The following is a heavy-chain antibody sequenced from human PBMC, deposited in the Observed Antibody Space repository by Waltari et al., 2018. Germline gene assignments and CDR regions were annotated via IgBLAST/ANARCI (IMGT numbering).Heavy chain of an antibody. CDR3: ARGVINGAYDY. V-gene: IGHV3-48*01. D-gene: IGHD5-12*01. CDR2: ISSSSSTI. J-gene: IGHJ4*02. CDR1: GLTLSSYS. Sequence: EVQLVESGGGWVQPGGSLSLACAASGLTLSSYSMNWVRQAPGKGRGWDSYISSSSSTIDDADSVKSRVNTSRDNAKNSLYLEKNSLRADDTAVYYCARGVINGAYDYWGQGTLVTVSS.